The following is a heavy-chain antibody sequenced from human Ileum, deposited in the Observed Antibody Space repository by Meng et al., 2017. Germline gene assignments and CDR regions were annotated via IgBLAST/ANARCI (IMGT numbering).Heavy chain of an antibody. CDR1: GFSISSDYY. V-gene: IGHV4-38-2*02. D-gene: IGHD1-26*01. CDR3: ARDLFTAQLRNQHPYNWFDP. CDR2: IHHSGST. J-gene: IGHJ5*02. Sequence: GSLRLSCAVSGFSISSDYYWGWFRQSPGKGLEWIGAIHHSGSTYFKASLKSRVSMSIDTSKNQFSLNLGSVTAADTAVYYCARDLFTAQLRNQHPYNWFDPWGQATLVTVSS.